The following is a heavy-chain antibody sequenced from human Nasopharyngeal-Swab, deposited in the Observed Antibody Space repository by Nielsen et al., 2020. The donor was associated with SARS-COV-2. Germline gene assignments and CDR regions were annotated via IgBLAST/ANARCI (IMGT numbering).Heavy chain of an antibody. D-gene: IGHD3-10*01. J-gene: IGHJ6*03. CDR2: IYYSGST. Sequence: WIRQPPGKGLEWIGSIYYSGSTYYNPSLKSRVTISVDTSKNQFSLKLSSVTAADTAVYYCARGQAYYYGSGSRYYYYYYTDVWGKGTTVTVSS. CDR3: ARGQAYYYGSGSRYYYYYYTDV. V-gene: IGHV4-39*01.